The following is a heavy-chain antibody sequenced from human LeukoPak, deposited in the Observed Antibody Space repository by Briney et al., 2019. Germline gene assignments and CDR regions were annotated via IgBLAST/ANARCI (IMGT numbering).Heavy chain of an antibody. CDR1: GGSISSGGYY. D-gene: IGHD6-19*01. CDR3: ARGFRAVAGPFDY. V-gene: IGHV4-30-2*01. CDR2: IYHSGST. Sequence: SETLSLTCTVSGGSISSGGYYWSWIRQPPGKGLEWIGYIYHSGSTYYNPSLKSRVTISVDRSKNQFSLKLSSVTAADTAVYYCARGFRAVAGPFDYWGQGTLVTVSS. J-gene: IGHJ4*02.